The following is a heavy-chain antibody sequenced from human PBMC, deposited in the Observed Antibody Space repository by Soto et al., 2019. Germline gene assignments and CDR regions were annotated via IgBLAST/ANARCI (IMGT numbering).Heavy chain of an antibody. Sequence: SEALSLTCLVSGQYIKSNFWWAWGRQSPGKDLEWIGEIYHSGSTYYNPSLKSRVTISVDRSKNQFSLKLSSVTAADTAMYYCARGAPFGRWGQGTLVIVSS. CDR3: ARGAPFGR. D-gene: IGHD3-3*01. J-gene: IGHJ4*02. CDR1: GQYIKSNFW. V-gene: IGHV4-4*02. CDR2: IYHSGST.